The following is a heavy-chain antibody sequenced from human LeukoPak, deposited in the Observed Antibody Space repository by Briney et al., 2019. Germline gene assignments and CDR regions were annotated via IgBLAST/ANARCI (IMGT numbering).Heavy chain of an antibody. CDR1: GGSISNYY. CDR3: ARSRSGYSYDHAAFDI. V-gene: IGHV4-59*01. Sequence: SETLSLTCTVSGGSISNYYWSWIRQPPGKGLEWIAYIDYRGSTTYNPSLKSRVTISVDTSRNQFSLKLSSVTAADTPVYYCARSRSGYSYDHAAFDIWGQGTMVTVSS. CDR2: IDYRGST. J-gene: IGHJ3*02. D-gene: IGHD5-18*01.